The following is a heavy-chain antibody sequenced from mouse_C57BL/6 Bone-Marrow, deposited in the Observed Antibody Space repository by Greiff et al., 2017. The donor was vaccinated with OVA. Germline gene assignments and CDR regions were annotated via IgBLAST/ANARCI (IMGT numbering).Heavy chain of an antibody. V-gene: IGHV1-55*01. D-gene: IGHD1-1*01. J-gene: IGHJ4*01. Sequence: QVQLQQSGAELVKPGASVKMSCKASGYTFTSYWITWVKQRPGQGLEWIGDIYPGSGSTNYNEKFKSKATLTVDTSSSTAYMQLSSLTSEDSAVYYCAREEGITTDAMDYWGQGTSVTVSS. CDR3: AREEGITTDAMDY. CDR1: GYTFTSYW. CDR2: IYPGSGST.